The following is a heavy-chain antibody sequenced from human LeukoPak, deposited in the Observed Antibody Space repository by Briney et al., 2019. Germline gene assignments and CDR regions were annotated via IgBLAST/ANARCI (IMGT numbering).Heavy chain of an antibody. CDR1: GYTFTSYG. Sequence: ASVKVSCKASGYTFTSYGISWVRQAPGQGLEWMGWISAYNGNTNYAQKLQGRVTMTTDTSTSTAYMELRSLRSDDTAVYYYARDRPYYYSYYYYGMDVWGQGTTVTVSS. CDR3: ARDRPYYYSYYYYGMDV. J-gene: IGHJ6*02. CDR2: ISAYNGNT. V-gene: IGHV1-18*01. D-gene: IGHD1-26*01.